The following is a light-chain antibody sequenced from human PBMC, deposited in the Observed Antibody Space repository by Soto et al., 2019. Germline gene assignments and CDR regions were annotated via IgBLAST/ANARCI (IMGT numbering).Light chain of an antibody. V-gene: IGLV2-14*01. CDR2: EIR. CDR3: SSYSSSSTLVL. Sequence: QSVLTQPASVSGSPGQSITISCTGTSSDIGTYNYVSWYQQHPGKAPKLVIYEIRHRPSGISNRFSGSKSGNAASLTISGLQADDEAAYYCSSYSSSSTLVLFGGGTKVTVL. CDR1: SSDIGTYNY. J-gene: IGLJ2*01.